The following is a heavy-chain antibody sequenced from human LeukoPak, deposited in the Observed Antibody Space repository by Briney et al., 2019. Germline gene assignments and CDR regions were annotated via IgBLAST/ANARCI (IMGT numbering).Heavy chain of an antibody. CDR1: GFTFSDYH. Sequence: GGSLRLSCAASGFTFSDYHMSWFRQAPGKGLEWLSYITSSGSTIYYADSVKGRFTISRDNAKNSLYLQMNSLRADDTAVYYLARILDWGGDYWGQGTLVTVSS. CDR3: ARILDWGGDY. J-gene: IGHJ4*02. D-gene: IGHD3-16*01. CDR2: ITSSGSTI. V-gene: IGHV3-11*04.